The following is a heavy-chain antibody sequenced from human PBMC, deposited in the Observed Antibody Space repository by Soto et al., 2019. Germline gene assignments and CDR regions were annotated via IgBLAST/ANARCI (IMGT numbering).Heavy chain of an antibody. Sequence: QVQLVESGGGVVQPGRSLRLSCAASGFTFSSYGMHWVRQAPGKGLEWVAVISYDGSNKYYADSVKGRFTISRDNSKNTLYLPMNRLRAQDTAVYYSANSGSIVAYFDYWGKGTLVTVSS. D-gene: IGHD5-12*01. J-gene: IGHJ4*02. CDR1: GFTFSSYG. CDR3: ANSGSIVAYFDY. CDR2: ISYDGSNK. V-gene: IGHV3-30*18.